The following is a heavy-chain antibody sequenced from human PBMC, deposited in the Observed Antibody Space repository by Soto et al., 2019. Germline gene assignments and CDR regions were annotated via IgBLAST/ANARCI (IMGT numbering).Heavy chain of an antibody. CDR1: GFTFSSYA. D-gene: IGHD6-19*01. CDR2: ISGSGGST. Sequence: EVQLLESGGGLVQPGGSLRLSCAASGFTFSSYAMSWVRQAPGKGLEWVSAISGSGGSTYYADSVKGRFTISRDNSKNTRYLQMNSLRGEDTAVYYWAKVGGGGIAVAGTRGPPDYWGQGTLVTVSS. V-gene: IGHV3-23*01. CDR3: AKVGGGGIAVAGTRGPPDY. J-gene: IGHJ4*02.